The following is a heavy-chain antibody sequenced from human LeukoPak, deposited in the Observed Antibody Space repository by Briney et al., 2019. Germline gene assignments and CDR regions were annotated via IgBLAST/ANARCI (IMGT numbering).Heavy chain of an antibody. V-gene: IGHV5-10-1*01. CDR3: ARLGEEWLVHNWFDP. D-gene: IGHD6-19*01. CDR2: IDPRDSYT. J-gene: IGHJ5*02. CDR1: EYNFANYW. Sequence: GESLKISCKGFEYNFANYWITWVRQMPGKGLEWMGRIDPRDSYTNYSPSFQGHVTISVDKSINTVYLHWNTLKPSDTAMYYCARLGEEWLVHNWFDPWGQGTLVSVSS.